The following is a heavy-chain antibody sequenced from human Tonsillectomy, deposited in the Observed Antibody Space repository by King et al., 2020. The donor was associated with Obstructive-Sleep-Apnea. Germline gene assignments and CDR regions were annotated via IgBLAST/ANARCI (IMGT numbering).Heavy chain of an antibody. CDR1: GFSLSTSGVG. D-gene: IGHD4-23*01. Sequence: ITLKESGPTLVKPTQTLTLTCTFSGFSLSTSGVGVGWIRQPPGKALEWLALIYWDDDKRYSPSLKSRLTITKDTSKNQVVLTMTNMDTVDTATYYCAHSSHVVTLRVYFQHWGQGTLVTVSS. CDR3: AHSSHVVTLRVYFQH. CDR2: IYWDDDK. V-gene: IGHV2-5*02. J-gene: IGHJ1*01.